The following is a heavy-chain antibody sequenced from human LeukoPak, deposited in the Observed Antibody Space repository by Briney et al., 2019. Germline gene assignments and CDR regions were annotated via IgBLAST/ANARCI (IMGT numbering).Heavy chain of an antibody. CDR3: AATVEIVVVPAAIYRDY. J-gene: IGHJ4*02. CDR1: GFTFSSYA. V-gene: IGHV3-30-3*01. CDR2: ISYDGSNK. Sequence: GGSLRLSCAASGFTFSSYAMHWVRQAPGKGLEWVAVISYDGSNKYYADSVKGRFTISRDNSKNTLYLQMNSLRAEDTAVYYCAATVEIVVVPAAIYRDYWGQGTLVTVSS. D-gene: IGHD2-2*02.